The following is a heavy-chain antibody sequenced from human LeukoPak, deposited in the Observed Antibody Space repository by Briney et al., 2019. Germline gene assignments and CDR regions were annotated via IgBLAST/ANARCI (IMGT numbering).Heavy chain of an antibody. Sequence: PSETLSITCTVSGGSISSYYWSWIRQPPGKGLEWIGYIFYRGSTNYNHSLKSRVTISIDTSKNQFSLKLSSVTAADTAVYYCARRGADDYGDYGFDYWGQGTLVTVSS. V-gene: IGHV4-59*08. CDR2: IFYRGST. CDR3: ARRGADDYGDYGFDY. J-gene: IGHJ4*02. CDR1: GGSISSYY. D-gene: IGHD4-17*01.